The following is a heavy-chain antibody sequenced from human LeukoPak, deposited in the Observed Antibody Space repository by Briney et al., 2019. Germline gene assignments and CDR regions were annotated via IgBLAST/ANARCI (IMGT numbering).Heavy chain of an antibody. CDR3: AKFLPTHIVVANYYFDY. J-gene: IGHJ4*02. D-gene: IGHD2-21*01. V-gene: IGHV3-23*01. CDR1: GFTFSSYA. Sequence: AGSLRLSCAASGFTFSSYAMSWVRQAPGQGLEWVSAISGSGGSTYYADSVKGRFTISRDNSKNTLYLQMNSLRAEDTAVYYCAKFLPTHIVVANYYFDYWGQGTLVTVSS. CDR2: ISGSGGST.